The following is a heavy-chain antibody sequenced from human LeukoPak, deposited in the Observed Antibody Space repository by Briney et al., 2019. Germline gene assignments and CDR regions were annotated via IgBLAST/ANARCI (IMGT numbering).Heavy chain of an antibody. CDR3: ARGGVPFAERAY. CDR2: IDQDGSAD. Sequence: GGSLRPSCAASGYTLRTSWMSWVRQAPGKGLEWVANIDQDGSADYYADSVKGRFTISRDNGKNSLYLRMSNLRAEDTAAYFCARGGVPFAERAYWGRGTLVTVSS. D-gene: IGHD2-8*02. V-gene: IGHV3-7*04. J-gene: IGHJ4*02. CDR1: GYTLRTSW.